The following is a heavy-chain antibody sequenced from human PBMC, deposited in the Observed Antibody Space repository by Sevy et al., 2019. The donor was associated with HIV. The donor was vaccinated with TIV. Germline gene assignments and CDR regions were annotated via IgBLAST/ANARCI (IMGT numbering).Heavy chain of an antibody. CDR1: GFTFSSYA. CDR2: ISSNGGST. D-gene: IGHD5-12*01. Sequence: GGSLRLSCAASGFTFSSYAMHWVRQAPGKGLEYVSAISSNGGSTYYADSVKGRFTISRDNSKNTLYLQMGSLRAEDMAVYYCARGGVATIINDAFDIWGQGTMGTVSS. CDR3: ARGGVATIINDAFDI. V-gene: IGHV3-64*02. J-gene: IGHJ3*02.